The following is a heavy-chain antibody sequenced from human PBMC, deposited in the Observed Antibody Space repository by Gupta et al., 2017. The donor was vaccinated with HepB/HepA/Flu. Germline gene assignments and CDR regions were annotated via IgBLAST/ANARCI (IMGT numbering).Heavy chain of an antibody. V-gene: IGHV3-74*01. J-gene: IGHJ4*02. Sequence: EVQLVESGGGLVQPGGSLRLSCAASGFTFSNYWMHWVRQAPGKGLVWVSHINGDIGITNYADSVRGRFTVSRDNARNTLYLQMNSLRAEDTAIYYCTREEGATDYWGQGTLVTVSS. CDR2: INGDIGIT. D-gene: IGHD1-26*01. CDR1: GFTFSNYW. CDR3: TREEGATDY.